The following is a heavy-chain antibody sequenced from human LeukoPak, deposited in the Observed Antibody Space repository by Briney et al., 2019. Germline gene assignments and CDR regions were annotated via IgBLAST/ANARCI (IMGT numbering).Heavy chain of an antibody. CDR2: IGASGATT. J-gene: IGHJ4*02. CDR3: AKDLEAVAGTIVNDY. Sequence: GGSLRLSCAVSGLTFNKYAMNWVRQGPGKGLEWVSGIGASGATTYYAGSVKGRFTISRDNSKNTLFLQLKSLRADDTGVYFCAKDLEAVAGTIVNDYWGQGTPVTVSS. D-gene: IGHD6-19*01. CDR1: GLTFNKYA. V-gene: IGHV3-23*01.